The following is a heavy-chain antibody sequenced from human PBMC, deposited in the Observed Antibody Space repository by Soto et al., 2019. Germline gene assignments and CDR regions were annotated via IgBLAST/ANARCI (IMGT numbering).Heavy chain of an antibody. J-gene: IGHJ4*02. Sequence: QVQLVQSGAEGKKPGASVRVSCKASGYTFIHYAVHWVRQAPGQSLEWMGLINAGHGITKYSQKFQGRVTITKDTSASTAYLDLSSLRSEDTAVYFCARGPYSASDYGYCDYWGQGALVTVSS. V-gene: IGHV1-3*01. CDR2: INAGHGIT. CDR3: ARGPYSASDYGYCDY. CDR1: GYTFIHYA. D-gene: IGHD4-17*01.